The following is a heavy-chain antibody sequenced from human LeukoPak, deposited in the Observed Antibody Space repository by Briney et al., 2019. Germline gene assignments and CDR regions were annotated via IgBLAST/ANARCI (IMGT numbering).Heavy chain of an antibody. V-gene: IGHV3-74*01. Sequence: GGSLRLSCAASGFTFSGYWMHWVRQAPGKGLVWVSLINHDGSNRNYADSVRGRFTISRDNAKNTLYLQMNSLRAEDTAVYFGARPPRNWAIDNGGQGTPVTASS. CDR2: INHDGSNR. CDR3: ARPPRNWAIDN. CDR1: GFTFSGYW. J-gene: IGHJ4*02. D-gene: IGHD7-27*01.